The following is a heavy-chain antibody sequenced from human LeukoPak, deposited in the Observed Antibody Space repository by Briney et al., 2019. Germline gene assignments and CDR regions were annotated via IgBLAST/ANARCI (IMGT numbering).Heavy chain of an antibody. CDR3: ARIVGASGSDAFDI. CDR2: ISYSGST. J-gene: IGHJ3*02. CDR1: DGSITSNYY. D-gene: IGHD1-26*01. Sequence: SETLSLTCAVSDGSITSNYYWGWIRQPPGKGLEWIGSISYSGSTHYNLSLKSRVTISVDTSKNQFSLKLSSVTAADTAVYYCARIVGASGSDAFDIWGQGTMVTVSS. V-gene: IGHV4-39*07.